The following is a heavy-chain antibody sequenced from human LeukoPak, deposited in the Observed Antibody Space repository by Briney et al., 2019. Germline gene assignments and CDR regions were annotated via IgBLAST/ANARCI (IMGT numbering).Heavy chain of an antibody. J-gene: IGHJ3*02. CDR1: GYTFTSYD. D-gene: IGHD3-3*01. Sequence: ASVKVSCKASGYTFTSYDINWVRQAPGQGLEWMGWISAYNGNTNYAQKLQGRVTMTTDTSTSTAYMELRSLRSDDTAVYYCARDQDYDFWSGLGSHFDIWGQGTMVTVSS. CDR3: ARDQDYDFWSGLGSHFDI. V-gene: IGHV1-18*01. CDR2: ISAYNGNT.